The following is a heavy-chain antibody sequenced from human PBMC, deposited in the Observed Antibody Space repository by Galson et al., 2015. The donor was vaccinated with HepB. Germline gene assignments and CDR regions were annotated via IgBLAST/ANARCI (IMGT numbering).Heavy chain of an antibody. Sequence: SLRLSCAASGFTFSSYGMHWVRQAPGKGLEWVAVISYDGSNKYYADSVKGRFTISRDNSKNTLYLQMNSLRAEDTAVYYCANGVESSSSPTGYWGQGTLVTVSS. CDR1: GFTFSSYG. D-gene: IGHD6-6*01. CDR3: ANGVESSSSPTGY. J-gene: IGHJ4*02. CDR2: ISYDGSNK. V-gene: IGHV3-30*18.